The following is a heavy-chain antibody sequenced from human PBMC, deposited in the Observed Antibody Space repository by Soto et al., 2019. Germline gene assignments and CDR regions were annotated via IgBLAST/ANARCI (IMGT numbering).Heavy chain of an antibody. CDR2: INHSGST. V-gene: IGHV4-34*01. D-gene: IGHD3-22*01. J-gene: IGHJ3*02. Sequence: PSETLSLTCGVYGGSFSGYYWSWIRQPLGKGLEWNGEINHSGSTNYNPSLKSRVTISVDTSKNQFSLKLSSVTAADTAVYYCAREKFNTPGEKYYYDSSGYDAFDIWGQGTMVT. CDR1: GGSFSGYY. CDR3: AREKFNTPGEKYYYDSSGYDAFDI.